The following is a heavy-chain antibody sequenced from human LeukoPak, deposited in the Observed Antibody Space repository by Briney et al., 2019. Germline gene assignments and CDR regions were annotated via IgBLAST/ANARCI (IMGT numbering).Heavy chain of an antibody. CDR3: ARDCSGAVGDGMDV. CDR1: GGSISSGGYY. D-gene: IGHD2-15*01. V-gene: IGHV4-31*03. J-gene: IGHJ6*02. CDR2: IYYSGST. Sequence: PSQTLSLTCTVSGGSISSGGYYWSWIRQHPGKGLEWIGYIYYSGSTYYNPSLKSRVTISVDTSKNQFSLKLSSVTAADTAVYYCARDCSGAVGDGMDVWGQGTLVTVSS.